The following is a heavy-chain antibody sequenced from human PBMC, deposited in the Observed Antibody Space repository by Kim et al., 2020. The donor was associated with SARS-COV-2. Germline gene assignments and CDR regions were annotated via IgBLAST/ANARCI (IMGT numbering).Heavy chain of an antibody. CDR3: ARHGATNYAFDI. J-gene: IGHJ3*02. D-gene: IGHD1-26*01. CDR2: IYYSGST. CDR1: GGSISSSSYY. Sequence: SETLSLTCTVSGGSISSSSYYWGWIRQPPGKGLEWIVSIYYSGSTYYNPSLKSRVTISVATSKNQFPLRLSFVTAADTAVYYCARHGATNYAFDIWGQGTMVTVSS. V-gene: IGHV4-39*01.